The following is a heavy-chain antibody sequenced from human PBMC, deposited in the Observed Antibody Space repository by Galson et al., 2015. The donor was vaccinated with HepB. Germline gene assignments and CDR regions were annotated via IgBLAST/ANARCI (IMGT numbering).Heavy chain of an antibody. D-gene: IGHD2-2*01. Sequence: SLRLSCAASGFIFSSYAMSWARQAPGKGLEWVSIISDSGSRTYYADSVRGRFTISRDNSKNTLYLQMNSLRAEDTAVYYCTKSGLSGPIPAAVDYWGQGTLITVSS. CDR2: ISDSGSRT. J-gene: IGHJ4*02. CDR3: TKSGLSGPIPAAVDY. V-gene: IGHV3-23*01. CDR1: GFIFSSYA.